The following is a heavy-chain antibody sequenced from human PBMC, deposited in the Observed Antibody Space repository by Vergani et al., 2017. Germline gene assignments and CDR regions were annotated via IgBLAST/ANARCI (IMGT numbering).Heavy chain of an antibody. Sequence: EVQLLESGGGVVQPGGSLRLSCAASGFTFSTYAMTWVRQAPGKGLEWVSTISSDCGSTYYADSVKGRFTISRDNSKNTLSLQVNSLTAEDTAIYYCAAPKGTSAYYCGGFDDWGEGSLLSVS. CDR2: ISSDCGST. CDR1: GFTFSTYA. J-gene: IGHJ4*02. V-gene: IGHV3-23*01. D-gene: IGHD3-22*01. CDR3: AAPKGTSAYYCGGFDD.